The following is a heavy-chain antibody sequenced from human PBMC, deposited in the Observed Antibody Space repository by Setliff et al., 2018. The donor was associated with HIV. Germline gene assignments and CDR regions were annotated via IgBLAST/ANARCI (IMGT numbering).Heavy chain of an antibody. Sequence: SETLSLTCTVSGGSISSGSYYWTWIRQPAGKGLEWIGHIYTGGTTNYNPSLKSRVSISADMSKNHFSLNLSSVTAADTAVYYCCRSMTTVLEDAFDIWGQGAMGTVS. CDR3: CRSMTTVLEDAFDI. D-gene: IGHD4-17*01. CDR1: GGSISSGSYY. V-gene: IGHV4-61*09. J-gene: IGHJ3*02. CDR2: IYTGGTT.